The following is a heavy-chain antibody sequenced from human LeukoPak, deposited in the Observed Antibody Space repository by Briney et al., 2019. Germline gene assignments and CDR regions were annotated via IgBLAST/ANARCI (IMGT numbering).Heavy chain of an antibody. Sequence: GESLKISCKARGYSFTTYWIGWVRQMPGKGLEWMGIISPAESDTRYSPSFQGQVTISVDKSISTAYLQWSSLKASDTAMYYCASPQWLGREDAFDIWGQGTMVTVSS. V-gene: IGHV5-51*01. D-gene: IGHD6-19*01. CDR1: GYSFTTYW. CDR2: ISPAESDT. J-gene: IGHJ3*02. CDR3: ASPQWLGREDAFDI.